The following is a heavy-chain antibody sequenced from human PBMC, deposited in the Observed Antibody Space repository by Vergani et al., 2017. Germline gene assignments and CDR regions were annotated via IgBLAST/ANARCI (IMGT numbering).Heavy chain of an antibody. D-gene: IGHD3-10*01. CDR1: GGSFSGYY. CDR3: ARVIKKYYASGSYYNRYYYGMDV. V-gene: IGHV4-34*01. CDR2: INHSGST. Sequence: QVQLQQWGAGLLKPSETLSLTCAVYGGSFSGYYWSWIRQPPGKGLEWIGEINHSGSTNYNPSLKSRVTISVDTSKNQFSLKLSSVTAADTAVYYCARVIKKYYASGSYYNRYYYGMDVWGQGTTVTVSS. J-gene: IGHJ6*02.